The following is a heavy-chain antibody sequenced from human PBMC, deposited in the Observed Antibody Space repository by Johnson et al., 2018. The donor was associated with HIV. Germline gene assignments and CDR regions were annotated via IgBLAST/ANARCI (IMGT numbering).Heavy chain of an antibody. J-gene: IGHJ3*02. CDR2: ISYDGSNK. V-gene: IGHV3-30*03. CDR3: ARDALESPWGFDI. Sequence: QMLLVESGGGVVQPGRSLRLSCAASGFTFSSYDMHWVRQAPGKGMDWVALISYDGSNKYYADSVKGRFTISRDNSKNTLYIQMNSLRAEDTAVYYCARDALESPWGFDIWGQGTLVTVSS. CDR1: GFTFSSYD. D-gene: IGHD7-27*01.